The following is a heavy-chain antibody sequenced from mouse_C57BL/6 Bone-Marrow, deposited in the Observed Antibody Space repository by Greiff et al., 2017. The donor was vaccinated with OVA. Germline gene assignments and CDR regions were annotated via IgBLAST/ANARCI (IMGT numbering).Heavy chain of an antibody. Sequence: EVQVVESGGGLVQPGGSLKLSCAASGFTFSDFYMYWIRQTPEKRLEWVAYISNGGGSTYYPDTLKCRFTISRDNAKNTLYLQMSRLKSEDTAMYYCARLDAMDYWGQGTSVTVSA. CDR1: GFTFSDFY. J-gene: IGHJ4*01. CDR3: ARLDAMDY. CDR2: ISNGGGST. V-gene: IGHV5-12*01.